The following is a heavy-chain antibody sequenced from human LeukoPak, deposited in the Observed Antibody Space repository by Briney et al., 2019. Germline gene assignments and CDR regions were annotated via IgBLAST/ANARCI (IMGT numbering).Heavy chain of an antibody. CDR2: VYSGGST. J-gene: IGHJ6*02. V-gene: IGHV3-66*04. CDR3: ARHFGVISKGVYYYYYGLDV. CDR1: GFTVSTIY. D-gene: IGHD3-3*01. Sequence: GGSLRLSCAASGFTVSTIYMSWVRQAPGKGLEWVSVVYSGGSTYYADSVKGRFTISRDNSKNTLYLQMSSLRAEDTAVYYCARHFGVISKGVYYYYYGLDVWGQGTTVTVSS.